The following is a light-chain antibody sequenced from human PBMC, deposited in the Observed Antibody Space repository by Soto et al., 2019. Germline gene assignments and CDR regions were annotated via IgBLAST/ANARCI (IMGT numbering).Light chain of an antibody. CDR1: QIISSY. Sequence: DIQMTQSPSSLSASVGDRVTITCRASQIISSYLNWYQQKPGKAPKVLIYAASSLQSGVPSRFSGSGSGTDFTLTISSLQPEDFATYYCQQSYSTPRTFGGGTKVEIK. V-gene: IGKV1-39*01. CDR3: QQSYSTPRT. J-gene: IGKJ4*01. CDR2: AAS.